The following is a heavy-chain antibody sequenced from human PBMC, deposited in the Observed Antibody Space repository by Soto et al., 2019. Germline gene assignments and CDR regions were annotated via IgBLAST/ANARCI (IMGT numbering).Heavy chain of an antibody. D-gene: IGHD2-2*01. Sequence: QVQLQESGPGLVKPSETLSLTCTVSGDSISSYSWSWIRQPPGMGLEWIGYVFHTGSTNYNPSLKSRVTISVDSSKNQFSLRLSSVTAADTAVYFCARRKSGYCSGSCCPSDYYYYYMDVWGKGTTVTVSS. J-gene: IGHJ6*03. CDR3: ARRKSGYCSGSCCPSDYYYYYMDV. V-gene: IGHV4-59*08. CDR1: GDSISSYS. CDR2: VFHTGST.